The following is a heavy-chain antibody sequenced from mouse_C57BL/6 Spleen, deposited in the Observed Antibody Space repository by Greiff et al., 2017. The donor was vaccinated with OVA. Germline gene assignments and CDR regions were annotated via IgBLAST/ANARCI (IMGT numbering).Heavy chain of an antibody. D-gene: IGHD2-2*01. Sequence: EVKLMESGGGLVKPGGSLKLSCAASGFTFSSYAMSWVRQTPEKRLEWVATISDGGSYTYYPDNVKGRFTFPRDTATNNLYLQMSRLKAEDTATYYCARDRGYDVGAWFADWGQGTLVTVSA. CDR2: ISDGGSYT. J-gene: IGHJ3*01. CDR3: ARDRGYDVGAWFAD. V-gene: IGHV5-4*01. CDR1: GFTFSSYA.